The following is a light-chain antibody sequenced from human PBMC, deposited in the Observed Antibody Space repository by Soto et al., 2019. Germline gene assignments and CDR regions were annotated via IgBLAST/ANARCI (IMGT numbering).Light chain of an antibody. V-gene: IGKV3-20*01. J-gene: IGKJ4*01. CDR2: GAS. Sequence: EIVLTQSPGTLSLSPGERATLSCRASQSVSSSYLAWYQQKPGQAPRLLIYGASSRATGIPDRVSDSGSGTDVTLTISRLEPEDFAVYYCQQYGSSPAVTFGGGTKVEIK. CDR3: QQYGSSPAVT. CDR1: QSVSSSY.